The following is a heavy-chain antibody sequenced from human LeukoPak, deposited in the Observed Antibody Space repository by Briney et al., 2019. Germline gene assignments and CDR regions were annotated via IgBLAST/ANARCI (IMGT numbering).Heavy chain of an antibody. CDR3: AREDILTGYIGY. CDR1: GGTFSSYA. D-gene: IGHD3-9*01. CDR2: IIPIFGTA. J-gene: IGHJ4*02. Sequence: ASVKVSCKASGGTFSSYAISWVRQAPGQGLEWMGGIIPIFGTANYAQKFQGRVTITADESTSTAYMELSSLRSEDTAVYYCAREDILTGYIGYWDQGTLVTVSS. V-gene: IGHV1-69*13.